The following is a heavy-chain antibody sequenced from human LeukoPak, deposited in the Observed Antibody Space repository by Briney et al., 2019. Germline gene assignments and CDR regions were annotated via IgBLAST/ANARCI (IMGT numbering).Heavy chain of an antibody. CDR1: GFTFSSYW. CDR2: ISYTGTYI. J-gene: IGHJ4*02. D-gene: IGHD1-26*01. CDR3: VRDRGTYRPIDY. V-gene: IGHV3-21*04. Sequence: GGSLRLSCAASGFTFSSYWMHWVRQAPGKGLVWVSSISYTGTYIYYADSVKGRFTISRDNAQNSLYLQMNSLRAEDTAIYYCVRDRGTYRPIDYWGQGTLVTVSS.